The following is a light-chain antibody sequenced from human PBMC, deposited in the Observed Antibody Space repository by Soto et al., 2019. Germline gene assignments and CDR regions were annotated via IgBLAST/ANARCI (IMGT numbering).Light chain of an antibody. Sequence: QSALTQPASVSGSPGQSITISCTGTSSDVGGYNYVSWYQQHPGKAPKLMIYDVSNRPSGVSNRFSGSKSGNTASLTISGLQAEDEAEYYCSSNRSIRYPGVFGRGTKLTVL. V-gene: IGLV2-14*03. CDR2: DVS. CDR1: SSDVGGYNY. CDR3: SSNRSIRYPGV. J-gene: IGLJ3*02.